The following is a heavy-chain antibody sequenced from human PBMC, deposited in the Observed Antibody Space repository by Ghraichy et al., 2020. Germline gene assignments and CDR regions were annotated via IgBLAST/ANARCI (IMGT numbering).Heavy chain of an antibody. Sequence: GGSLRLSCAASGLTFSTYSFYWVRQAPGKGLEWVAAILNDGQNKYYADSVRDRFTLSRDNSKNTMYLQMTSLRPEDTAVYFCAKGLYLNGRRWSVFDYWGLGTLVTVSS. CDR2: ILNDGQNK. V-gene: IGHV3-30*04. CDR3: AKGLYLNGRRWSVFDY. D-gene: IGHD2-15*01. J-gene: IGHJ4*02. CDR1: GLTFSTYS.